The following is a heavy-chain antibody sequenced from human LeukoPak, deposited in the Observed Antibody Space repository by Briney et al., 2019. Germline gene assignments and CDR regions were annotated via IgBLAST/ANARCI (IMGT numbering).Heavy chain of an antibody. J-gene: IGHJ4*02. CDR1: GFTFSSYE. V-gene: IGHV3-48*03. CDR2: ISGSGSTI. CDR3: ATLWDPVAGTTQPLL. D-gene: IGHD6-19*01. Sequence: GGSLRLSCAASGFTFSSYEMNWVRQAPGTGLEWVSYISGSGSTIYYGDSLEGRFTISRDNANNSLYLQINSLRVQDTAVYYCATLWDPVAGTTQPLLWGQGTLVTVSS.